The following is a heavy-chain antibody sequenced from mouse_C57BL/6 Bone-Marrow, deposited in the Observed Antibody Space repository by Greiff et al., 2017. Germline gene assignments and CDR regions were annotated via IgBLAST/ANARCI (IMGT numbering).Heavy chain of an antibody. CDR2: IYPSDSET. J-gene: IGHJ2*01. CDR1: GYTFTSYW. Sequence: VQLQQPGAELVRPGSSVKLSCKASGYTFTSYWMDWVKQRPGQGLEWIGNIYPSDSETHYNQQFKDKATLTVDKSSSTAYMQLSSLTSEDSAVYYCARNPYYYGSSLGYWGQGTTLTVSS. V-gene: IGHV1-61*01. CDR3: ARNPYYYGSSLGY. D-gene: IGHD1-1*01.